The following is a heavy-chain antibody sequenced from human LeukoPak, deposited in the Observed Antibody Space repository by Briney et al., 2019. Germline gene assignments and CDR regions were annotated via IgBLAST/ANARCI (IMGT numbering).Heavy chain of an antibody. CDR1: GFTFSTYA. V-gene: IGHV3-23*01. J-gene: IGHJ4*02. CDR2: ISDTGGNT. Sequence: SGGSLRLSCAASGFTFSTYAMSWVRQTPERGLEWVSAISDTGGNTFYADSVKGRFTISRDNSKNTPYLQMNSLRAEDTAIYYCAKGRTNDYWGQGTLVTVSS. D-gene: IGHD1/OR15-1a*01. CDR3: AKGRTNDY.